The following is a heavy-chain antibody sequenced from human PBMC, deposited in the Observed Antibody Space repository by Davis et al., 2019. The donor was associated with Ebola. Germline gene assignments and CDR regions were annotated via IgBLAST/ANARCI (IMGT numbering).Heavy chain of an antibody. J-gene: IGHJ4*02. CDR2: IYHSWST. V-gene: IGHV4-4*02. Sequence: MPSQTLSPTCLLSSPSLSSTNWPSSFRLPPGKGPEWIGEIYHSWSTNYNPSLKSRVTISVDKSRNQFSLRLNSVTAAETAVYYCARDSKYGSGYYIWDWGQGTLVTVSS. CDR1: SPSLSSTNW. D-gene: IGHD5-18*01. CDR3: ARDSKYGSGYYIWD.